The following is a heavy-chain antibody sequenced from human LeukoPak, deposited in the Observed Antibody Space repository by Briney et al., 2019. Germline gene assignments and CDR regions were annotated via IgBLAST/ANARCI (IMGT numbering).Heavy chain of an antibody. Sequence: SQTLSLTCTVSGGSISSGGYYWSWIRQHPGKGLEWIGYIYYSGSTYYNPSLKSRVTISVDTSKNQFSLKLSSVTAADTAVYYCARGLDFVRAKSGKNPTRGPKTATYGMDVWGQGTTVTVSS. V-gene: IGHV4-31*03. CDR3: ARGLDFVRAKSGKNPTRGPKTATYGMDV. CDR1: GGSISSGGYY. D-gene: IGHD3/OR15-3a*01. J-gene: IGHJ6*02. CDR2: IYYSGST.